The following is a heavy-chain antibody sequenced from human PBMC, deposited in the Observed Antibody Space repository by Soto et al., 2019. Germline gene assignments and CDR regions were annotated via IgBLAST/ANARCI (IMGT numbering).Heavy chain of an antibody. V-gene: IGHV1-18*01. CDR3: ARGMYMAWCDP. CDR1: GYNFIGYG. Sequence: VQSGAEVKKPGASVKVSCKASGYNFIGYGITWVRQAPGQGLEWMGWISAYNGNSNYAHSLQDRVTMTTDSSTATAYLEWRSLRPADTAVYFCARGMYMAWCDPWGQGPPVPVSS. D-gene: IGHD1-1*01. J-gene: IGHJ5*02. CDR2: ISAYNGNS.